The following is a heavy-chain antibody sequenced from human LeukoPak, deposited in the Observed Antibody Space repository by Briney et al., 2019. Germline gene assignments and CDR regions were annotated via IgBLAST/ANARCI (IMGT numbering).Heavy chain of an antibody. Sequence: PSETLSLTCTVSGYSISSGYYWGWIRQPPGKGLEWIGSIYHSGSTYYNPSLKSRVTISVDTSKNQFSLKLSSVTAAATAVYYCARNPRAYSNYVFDYWGQGTLVTVSP. V-gene: IGHV4-38-2*02. CDR1: GYSISSGYY. CDR2: IYHSGST. J-gene: IGHJ4*02. CDR3: ARNPRAYSNYVFDY. D-gene: IGHD4-11*01.